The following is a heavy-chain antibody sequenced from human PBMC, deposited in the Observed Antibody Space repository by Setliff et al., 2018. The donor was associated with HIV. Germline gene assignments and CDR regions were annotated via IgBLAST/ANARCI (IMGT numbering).Heavy chain of an antibody. V-gene: IGHV4-39*01. CDR1: GDSIISSRNF. J-gene: IGHJ4*02. Sequence: SETLSLTCTVSGDSIISSRNFWGWIRQPPGKGLEWIGNIHSSGSTYYNPSLKSRVFISVDLSISQFSLKLHSVTAADTAVYYCASGEDSGTYGEPYDSWGQGALVTVSS. D-gene: IGHD1-26*01. CDR2: IHSSGST. CDR3: ASGEDSGTYGEPYDS.